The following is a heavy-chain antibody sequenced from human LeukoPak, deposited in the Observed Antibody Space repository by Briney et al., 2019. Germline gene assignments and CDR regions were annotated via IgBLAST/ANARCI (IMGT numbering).Heavy chain of an antibody. J-gene: IGHJ4*02. Sequence: SETLSLTCAVYGGSFSGYYWSWIRQPPGKGLEWIGEINHSGSTNYNPSLKSRVTISVDTSKNQFSLQLNSVTPEDTAVYYCARALVELLRGEESFDYRGQGTLVTVSS. V-gene: IGHV4-34*01. CDR2: INHSGST. D-gene: IGHD1-26*01. CDR1: GGSFSGYY. CDR3: ARALVELLRGEESFDY.